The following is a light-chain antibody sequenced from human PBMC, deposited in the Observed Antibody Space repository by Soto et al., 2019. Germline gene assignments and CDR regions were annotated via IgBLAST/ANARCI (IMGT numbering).Light chain of an antibody. V-gene: IGLV2-8*01. J-gene: IGLJ1*01. CDR2: EVT. CDR3: SSHAGSNLYV. CDR1: SSDVGGYNY. Sequence: QSVLTQPPSASWSPGQSVTISCTGTSSDVGGYNYVSWYQQHPGKAPKLMIYEVTKRPSGVPDRFSGSKSGNTASLTVSGLQAEDEADYFCSSHAGSNLYVFGTGTKVTVL.